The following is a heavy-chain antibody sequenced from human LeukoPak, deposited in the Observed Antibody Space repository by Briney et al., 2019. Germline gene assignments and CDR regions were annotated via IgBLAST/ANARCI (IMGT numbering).Heavy chain of an antibody. CDR3: ARVLLDDLGELSLSFDY. D-gene: IGHD3-16*02. Sequence: TSETLSLTCTVSGGSISSYYWSWIRQPPGKGLEWIGYIYYSGSTNCNPSLKSRVTISVDTSKNQFSLKLSSVTAADTAVYYCARVLLDDLGELSLSFDYWGQGTLVTVSS. J-gene: IGHJ4*02. CDR1: GGSISSYY. CDR2: IYYSGST. V-gene: IGHV4-59*01.